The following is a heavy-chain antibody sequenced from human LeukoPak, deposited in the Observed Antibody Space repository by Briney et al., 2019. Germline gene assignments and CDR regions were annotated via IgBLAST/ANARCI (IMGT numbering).Heavy chain of an antibody. V-gene: IGHV4-59*01. D-gene: IGHD6-13*01. Sequence: SETLSLTCTVSGGSISSDYWSWLRQPPGKGLEWIGHIHYSGSTNYNPSLRSRVTISLDTSKNQFSLKLTSVNTADTAVYYCAGALATPGTTDFDYWGQGTLVTVSS. CDR1: GGSISSDY. J-gene: IGHJ4*02. CDR2: IHYSGST. CDR3: AGALATPGTTDFDY.